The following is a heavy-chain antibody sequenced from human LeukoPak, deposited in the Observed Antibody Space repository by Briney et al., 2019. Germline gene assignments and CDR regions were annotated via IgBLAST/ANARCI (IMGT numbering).Heavy chain of an antibody. V-gene: IGHV3-21*01. CDR3: ARVPRSGNHFDY. CDR2: ISSSSSYI. J-gene: IGHJ4*02. D-gene: IGHD1-26*01. Sequence: PGGSLRLSCAASGFTFSNHGMNWVRQAPGKGLEWVSSISSSSSYIYYADSVKGRFTISRDNAKNSLYLQMNSLRAEDTAVYYCARVPRSGNHFDYWGQGALVTVSS. CDR1: GFTFSNHG.